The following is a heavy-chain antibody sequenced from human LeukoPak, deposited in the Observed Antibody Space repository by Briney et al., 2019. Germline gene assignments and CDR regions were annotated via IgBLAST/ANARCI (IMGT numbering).Heavy chain of an antibody. D-gene: IGHD3-10*01. V-gene: IGHV3-21*04. CDR3: ARDNLFSGRYSS. J-gene: IGHJ5*02. CDR1: GFTFSSYS. CDR2: ISSSSSYI. Sequence: PGGSLRLSCAASGFTFSSYSMNWVRQAPGKGLEWVSSISSSSSYIYYADSVKGRFTISRDNAKNSLYLQMNSLRAEDTAVYYCARDNLFSGRYSSWGQGTLVTVSS.